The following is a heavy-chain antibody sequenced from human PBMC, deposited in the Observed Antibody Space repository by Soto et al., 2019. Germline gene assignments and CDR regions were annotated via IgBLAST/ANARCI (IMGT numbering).Heavy chain of an antibody. J-gene: IGHJ4*02. Sequence: PGGSLRLSCAASGFTFSSYAMHWVRQAPGKGLEWVAVISYDGSNKYYADSVKGRFTISRDNSKNTLYLQMNSLRAEDTAVYYCARDLDYYDSSGQFEYWGQGTLVTVSS. D-gene: IGHD3-22*01. CDR1: GFTFSSYA. CDR2: ISYDGSNK. CDR3: ARDLDYYDSSGQFEY. V-gene: IGHV3-30-3*01.